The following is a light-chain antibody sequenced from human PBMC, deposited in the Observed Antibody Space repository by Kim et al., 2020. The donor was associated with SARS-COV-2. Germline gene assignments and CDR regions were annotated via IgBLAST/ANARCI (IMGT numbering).Light chain of an antibody. CDR3: MQGTHWPFT. CDR2: KVS. V-gene: IGKV2-30*01. CDR1: QSLVYSDGNIY. J-gene: IGKJ3*01. Sequence: PAAISWRSSQSLVYSDGNIYWNGLHQRPGQSPRRLIYKVSNRDSGVPDRFSGSGSGTDFTLQISRVEAEDVGVYYCMQGTHWPFTFGPGTKVDIK.